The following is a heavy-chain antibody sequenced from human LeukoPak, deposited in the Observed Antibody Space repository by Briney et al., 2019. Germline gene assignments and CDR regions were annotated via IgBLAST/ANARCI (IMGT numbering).Heavy chain of an antibody. Sequence: ASVKVSCKASGYTFTGYYTHWVRQAPGQGLEWMGRINPNSGDTNYAQKFQGRVTMTRDTSISTAYMELSRLRSDDTAVYYCARDYCSSTSCLFDYWGQGTLVTVSS. D-gene: IGHD2-2*01. J-gene: IGHJ4*02. CDR3: ARDYCSSTSCLFDY. CDR2: INPNSGDT. CDR1: GYTFTGYY. V-gene: IGHV1-2*06.